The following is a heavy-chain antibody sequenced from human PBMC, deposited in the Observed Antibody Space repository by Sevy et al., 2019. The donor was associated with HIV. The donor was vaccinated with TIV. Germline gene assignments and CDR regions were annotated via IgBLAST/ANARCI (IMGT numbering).Heavy chain of an antibody. Sequence: GESLKISCAASGYTFSKYSMSWVRQPPGKGLEWVSTLSFGCGEINYADSVKGRFTISRDNSKSSVYLQMNNLRPEDTAVYYCAREGCTKPHDYWGQGTLVTVSS. CDR2: LSFGCGEI. CDR3: AREGCTKPHDY. J-gene: IGHJ4*02. V-gene: IGHV3-23*01. D-gene: IGHD2-8*01. CDR1: GYTFSKYS.